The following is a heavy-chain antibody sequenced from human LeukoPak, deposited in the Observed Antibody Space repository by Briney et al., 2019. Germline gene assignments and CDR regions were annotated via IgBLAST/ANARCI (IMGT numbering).Heavy chain of an antibody. Sequence: PGGSLRLSCAASGFTFSSYAMSWVRQAPGKGLEWVSAISGSGGSTYYADSVKGRFTISRDNSKNTLYLQMNSLRAEDTAVYYCAKGRGRWELRADPAFDYWGQGTLVTVSS. CDR3: AKGRGRWELRADPAFDY. J-gene: IGHJ4*02. D-gene: IGHD1-26*01. V-gene: IGHV3-23*01. CDR2: ISGSGGST. CDR1: GFTFSSYA.